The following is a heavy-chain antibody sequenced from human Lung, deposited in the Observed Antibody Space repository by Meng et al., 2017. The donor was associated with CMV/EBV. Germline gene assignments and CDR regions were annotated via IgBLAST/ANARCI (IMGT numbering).Heavy chain of an antibody. J-gene: IGHJ5*02. V-gene: IGHV4-61*01. CDR1: SVSSASYY. Sequence: SVSSASYYWSWIRQLTGKGLEWIAYVYYGGGTNYNPSLKSRVTISVDTSKNQFSLKLSSVTAADTAVYYCARGTGYCSSTSCYPFDPWGQGTLVTVSS. CDR2: VYYGGGT. CDR3: ARGTGYCSSTSCYPFDP. D-gene: IGHD2-2*01.